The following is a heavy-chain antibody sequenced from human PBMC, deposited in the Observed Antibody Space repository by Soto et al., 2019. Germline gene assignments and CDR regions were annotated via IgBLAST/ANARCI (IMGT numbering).Heavy chain of an antibody. D-gene: IGHD3-10*01. Sequence: QVQLQESGPGLVKPSETLSLTCTVSGGSITNYYCSWFRQPPGKGLEWIGYIQYNGYSAYNLSLKRRGTMSMDTSKTPFSLMVESVTATDTAVYYCARHGFGPLHGLVDVWGQGTTVIVSS. CDR2: IQYNGYS. J-gene: IGHJ6*02. V-gene: IGHV4-59*08. CDR3: ARHGFGPLHGLVDV. CDR1: GGSITNYY.